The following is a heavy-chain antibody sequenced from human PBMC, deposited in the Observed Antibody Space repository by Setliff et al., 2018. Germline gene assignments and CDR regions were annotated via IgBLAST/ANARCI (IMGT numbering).Heavy chain of an antibody. Sequence: ASVKVSCKVSGYTLTELSMHWVRQAPGKGLEWMGGFDPEDGETSYAQKFQGRVTMTRDTSTSTVYMELSSLRSEDTAVYYCARRMWELRSDAFDIWGQGTMGTVS. CDR3: ARRMWELRSDAFDI. CDR1: GYTLTELS. J-gene: IGHJ3*02. V-gene: IGHV1-24*01. D-gene: IGHD1-26*01. CDR2: FDPEDGET.